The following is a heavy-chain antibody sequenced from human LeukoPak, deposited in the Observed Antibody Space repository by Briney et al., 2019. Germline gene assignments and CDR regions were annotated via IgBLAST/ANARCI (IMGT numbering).Heavy chain of an antibody. CDR3: AREARLRFLEWFHGAYYFDY. CDR2: IYYSGST. Sequence: SETLSLTCTVSGYSISSGYYWGWIRQPPGKGLEWIGSIYYSGSTYYNPSLKSRVTISVDTSKNQFSLKLSSVTAADTAVYYCAREARLRFLEWFHGAYYFDYWGQGTLVTVSS. V-gene: IGHV4-38-2*02. J-gene: IGHJ4*02. CDR1: GYSISSGYY. D-gene: IGHD3-3*01.